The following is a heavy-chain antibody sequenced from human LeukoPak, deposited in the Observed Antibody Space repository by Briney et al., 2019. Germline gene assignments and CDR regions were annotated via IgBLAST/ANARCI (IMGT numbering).Heavy chain of an antibody. CDR2: IYYSGST. J-gene: IGHJ4*02. CDR3: ARGRYRGKSSWRYFDY. V-gene: IGHV4-39*07. Sequence: SSETLSLTCTVSGGSISSSSYYWGWIRQPPGKGLEWIGSIYYSGSTNYNPSLKSRVTISVDTSKNQFSLKLSSVTAADTAVYYCARGRYRGKSSWRYFDYWGQGTLVTVSS. D-gene: IGHD6-13*01. CDR1: GGSISSSSYY.